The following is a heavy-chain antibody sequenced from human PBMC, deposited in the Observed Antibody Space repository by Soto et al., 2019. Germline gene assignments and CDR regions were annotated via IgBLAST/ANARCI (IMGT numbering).Heavy chain of an antibody. V-gene: IGHV4-59*12. CDR3: GSFPYRRWELAFDY. Sequence: PSEALSLTCSVSGGSISSYYWSWIRQPPGRGVEGIGYNYYSGSTNYNPSLKRRVTISVDTSNNQSSLKLSSVTAADTAVYYCGSFPYRRWELAFDYWGQGTLVTVSS. J-gene: IGHJ4*02. D-gene: IGHD1-26*01. CDR1: GGSISSYY. CDR2: NYYSGST.